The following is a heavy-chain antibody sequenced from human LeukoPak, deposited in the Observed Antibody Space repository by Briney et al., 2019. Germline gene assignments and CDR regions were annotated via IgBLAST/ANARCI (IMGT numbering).Heavy chain of an antibody. CDR2: INTDGSTT. J-gene: IGHJ6*02. Sequence: GGSLRLSCAASGFTFSSYWMHWVRQAPGKGLVWVSRINTDGSTTNYADSVKGRLTISRDNAKDTLYLQMNSLRGEDTAVYYCARDRRYGMDVWGQGTTVTVSS. CDR1: GFTFSSYW. CDR3: ARDRRYGMDV. V-gene: IGHV3-74*01.